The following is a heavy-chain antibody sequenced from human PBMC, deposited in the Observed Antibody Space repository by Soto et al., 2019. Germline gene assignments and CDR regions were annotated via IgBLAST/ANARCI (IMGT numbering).Heavy chain of an antibody. CDR3: AREDSSSGSAGTFQH. CDR1: GFTFGIYP. J-gene: IGHJ1*01. D-gene: IGHD3-22*01. CDR2: IANDGTAT. V-gene: IGHV3-30-3*01. Sequence: QVQLVESGGGVVQPGRSLRLSCAASGFTFGIYPMHWVRRAPGKGLEWVAVIANDGTATSYPDSVRGRFTISRDNSKSTRYLEMNSLTGEDTALYFCAREDSSSGSAGTFQHWGQGTLGTVSS.